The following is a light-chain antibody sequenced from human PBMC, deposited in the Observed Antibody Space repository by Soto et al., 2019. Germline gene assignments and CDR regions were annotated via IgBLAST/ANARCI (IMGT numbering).Light chain of an antibody. CDR3: AAWDDSRNGLV. Sequence: QSVLTQPPSASGTPGHRLTISCSGSSSNIGSNTVTWYQQLPGTAPKVVIHSNDRRPSGVPDRFSGSKSGPSASLAISVLLSDDEADYYCAAWDDSRNGLVFGGGTKLTVL. CDR1: SSNIGSNT. V-gene: IGLV1-44*01. CDR2: SND. J-gene: IGLJ2*01.